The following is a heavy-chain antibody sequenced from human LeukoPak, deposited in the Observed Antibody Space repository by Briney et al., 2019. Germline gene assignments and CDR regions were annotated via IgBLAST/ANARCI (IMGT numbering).Heavy chain of an antibody. Sequence: PGGSLRLSCSASGFTFSSYAMHWIRQAPGKGLEYVSAISSNGGSTYYADSVKGRFTISRDNSKNTLYLQMSSLRAEDTAVYYCVKGQYYYGSGSYYGDYWGQGTLVTVSS. CDR3: VKGQYYYGSGSYYGDY. CDR1: GFTFSSYA. CDR2: ISSNGGST. J-gene: IGHJ4*02. D-gene: IGHD3-10*01. V-gene: IGHV3-64D*06.